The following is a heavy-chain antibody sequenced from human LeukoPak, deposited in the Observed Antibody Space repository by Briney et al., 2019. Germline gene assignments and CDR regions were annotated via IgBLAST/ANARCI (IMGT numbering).Heavy chain of an antibody. V-gene: IGHV1-2*02. CDR1: GYTFTAYY. D-gene: IGHD2-2*01. J-gene: IGHJ5*02. Sequence: GASVKVSCKAAGYTFTAYYMHWVRQAPGHGLEWMGWINPNSGGTNYAQKFQGRVTMTRATSISTASMELSRLRSDDTAVYYWARARCSSTSCYRSSWFDPWGQGTLVTVSS. CDR2: INPNSGGT. CDR3: ARARCSSTSCYRSSWFDP.